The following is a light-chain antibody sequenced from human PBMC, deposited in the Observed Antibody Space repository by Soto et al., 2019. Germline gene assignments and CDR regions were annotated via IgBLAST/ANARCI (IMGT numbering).Light chain of an antibody. CDR3: QQYNYWPLLN. Sequence: EIVMTQSPATLSASPGERATLSCRASQSISSNLAWYQQRPGQAPRLLIYGAPTRATGIPGRFSGGGSGTEFTLSMSSVESEDFAVYYCQQYNYWPLLNFGGGTKVEIK. CDR1: QSISSN. V-gene: IGKV3D-15*01. J-gene: IGKJ4*01. CDR2: GAP.